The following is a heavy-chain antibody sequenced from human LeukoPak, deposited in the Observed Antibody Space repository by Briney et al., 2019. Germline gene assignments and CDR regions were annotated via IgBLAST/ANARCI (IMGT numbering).Heavy chain of an antibody. CDR2: ISSSGSTI. V-gene: IGHV3-11*01. D-gene: IGHD3-22*01. CDR1: GFTFSDYY. J-gene: IGHJ4*02. CDR3: ARDLYYDSSGYQRF. Sequence: PGGSLRLSCAASGFTFSDYYMSWIRQAPGKGLEWVSYISSSGSTIYYADSVKGRFTISRDNAKNSLYLQMNSLRAEDTAVYYCARDLYYDSSGYQRFWGQGTLVTVSS.